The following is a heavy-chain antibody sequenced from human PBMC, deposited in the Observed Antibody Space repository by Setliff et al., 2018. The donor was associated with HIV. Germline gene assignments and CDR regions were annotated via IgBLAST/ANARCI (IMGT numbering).Heavy chain of an antibody. CDR2: IKSKSDGGTT. CDR3: TTGRLAGGGGF. D-gene: IGHD3-16*01. Sequence: GGSLRLSCAASGFAVNDAWMNWVRQAPGRGLEWVGRIKSKSDGGTTDYAAPVKGRFTISGDDSKNTVFLRMNSLKTEDTAMYYCTTGRLAGGGGFWGQGALVTVSS. V-gene: IGHV3-15*01. J-gene: IGHJ4*02. CDR1: GFAVNDAW.